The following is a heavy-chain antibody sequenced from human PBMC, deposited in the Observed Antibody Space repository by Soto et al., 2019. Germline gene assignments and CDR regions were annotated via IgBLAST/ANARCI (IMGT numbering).Heavy chain of an antibody. Sequence: PGGSLRLSCAASGFTFSSYGMHWVRQAPGKGLEWVAVISYNVSNKFYADSVKGRFTISRDNSKNTLYLQMNSLRAEDTAVYYCAKENVVVPAAMPPSPYYYYYYMDVWGKGTTVTVSS. V-gene: IGHV3-30*18. D-gene: IGHD2-2*01. CDR2: ISYNVSNK. CDR3: AKENVVVPAAMPPSPYYYYYYMDV. CDR1: GFTFSSYG. J-gene: IGHJ6*03.